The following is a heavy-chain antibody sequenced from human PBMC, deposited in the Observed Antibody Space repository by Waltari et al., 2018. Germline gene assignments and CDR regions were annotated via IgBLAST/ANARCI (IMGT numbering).Heavy chain of an antibody. CDR2: INPNNGDT. V-gene: IGHV1-2*02. CDR3: ARGFWGSGTLPDY. CDR1: GYTFTGYY. D-gene: IGHD3-10*01. J-gene: IGHJ4*02. Sequence: QVQLVQSGAEVKKPGASVKVSCKASGYTFTGYYMHWVRQAPGQGLEWMGWINPNNGDTNFVQKFQGRVTRTSDTSISTAYMELSRLRSDDTAVYYCARGFWGSGTLPDYWGQGTLVTVSS.